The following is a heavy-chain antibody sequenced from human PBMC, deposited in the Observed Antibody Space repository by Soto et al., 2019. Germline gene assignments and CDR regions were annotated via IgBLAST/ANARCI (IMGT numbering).Heavy chain of an antibody. CDR1: GFTFSSYS. J-gene: IGHJ4*02. D-gene: IGHD6-6*01. CDR3: AREGASSSSNPPFDY. CDR2: ISSSSSTI. V-gene: IGHV3-48*01. Sequence: GGSLRLSCAASGFTFSSYSMNWVRQAPGKGLEWVSYISSSSSTIYYADSVKGRFTISRDNAKNSLYLQMNSLRAEDTAVYYCAREGASSSSNPPFDYWGQGTLVTVSS.